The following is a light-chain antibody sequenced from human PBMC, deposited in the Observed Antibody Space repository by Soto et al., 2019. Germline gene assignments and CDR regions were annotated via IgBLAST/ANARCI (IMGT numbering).Light chain of an antibody. Sequence: DIQLPQSPSSLSASVGDRVTITWQASQDIMKYLNWYQQKAGKAPKLLIYDVSNLQSGVPSRFSGSGSGTEFILTISSLQPEDVATYYCQRYDYLPLSFGGGTKVDLK. CDR3: QRYDYLPLS. CDR1: QDIMKY. J-gene: IGKJ4*01. CDR2: DVS. V-gene: IGKV1-33*01.